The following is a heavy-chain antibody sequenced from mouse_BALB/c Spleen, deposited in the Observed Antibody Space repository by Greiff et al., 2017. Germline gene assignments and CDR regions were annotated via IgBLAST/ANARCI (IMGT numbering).Heavy chain of an antibody. CDR1: GFDFSRYW. D-gene: IGHD2-1*01. CDR3: ARQGGYGNYGWYFDV. Sequence: EVKLMESGGGLVQPGGSLKLSCAASGFDFSRYWMSWVRQAPGKGLEWIGEINPDSSTINYTPSLKDKFIISRDNAKNTLYLQMSKVRSEDTALYYCARQGGYGNYGWYFDVWGAGTTVTVSS. V-gene: IGHV4-1*02. J-gene: IGHJ1*01. CDR2: INPDSSTI.